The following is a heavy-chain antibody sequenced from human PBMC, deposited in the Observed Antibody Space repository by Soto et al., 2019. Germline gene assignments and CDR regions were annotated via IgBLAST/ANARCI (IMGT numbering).Heavy chain of an antibody. J-gene: IGHJ4*02. CDR3: AKDPHYGSGSYYDF. Sequence: GGSLRLSCAASGFTFSSYAMSWVRQAPGKGLEWVSAISGSGGSTYYADSVKGRFTISRDNSKNTLYLQMNSLRAEDTAVYYCAKDPHYGSGSYYDFCGQGTLVTVSS. D-gene: IGHD3-10*01. CDR2: ISGSGGST. CDR1: GFTFSSYA. V-gene: IGHV3-23*01.